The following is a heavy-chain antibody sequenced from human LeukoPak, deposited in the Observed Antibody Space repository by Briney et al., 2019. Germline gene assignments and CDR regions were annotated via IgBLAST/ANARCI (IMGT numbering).Heavy chain of an antibody. D-gene: IGHD3-10*01. CDR2: IYYSGST. CDR1: GSSISSSSYY. CDR3: ARDGAVGELYFDY. J-gene: IGHJ4*02. V-gene: IGHV4-39*07. Sequence: SETLSLTCTVSGSSISSSSYYWGWIRQPPGKGLEWIGSIYYSGSTYYNPSLKSRVTISVDTSKNQFSLKLSSVTAADTAVYYCARDGAVGELYFDYWGQGTLVTVSS.